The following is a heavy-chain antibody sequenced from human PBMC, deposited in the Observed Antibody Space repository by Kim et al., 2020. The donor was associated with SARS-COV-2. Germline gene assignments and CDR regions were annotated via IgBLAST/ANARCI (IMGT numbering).Heavy chain of an antibody. V-gene: IGHV4-34*01. D-gene: IGHD3-16*01. J-gene: IGHJ3*02. CDR3: ARGWRLRLAFDI. Sequence: NYNPSLKSRVTISVDTSKNQFSLKLSSVTAADTAVYYCARGWRLRLAFDIWGQGTMVTVSS.